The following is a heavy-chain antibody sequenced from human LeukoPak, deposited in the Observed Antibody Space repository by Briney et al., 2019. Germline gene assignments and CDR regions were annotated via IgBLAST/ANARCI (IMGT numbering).Heavy chain of an antibody. CDR3: ARRAGRGYSYGPSYYMDV. CDR2: IYHSGST. Sequence: SETLSLTCAVSGYSISSGYYWGWIRQPPGKGLEWIGSIYHSGSTYYNPSLKSRVTISVDTSKHQFSLKLSSVTAADTAVYYCARRAGRGYSYGPSYYMDVWGKGTTVSVSS. J-gene: IGHJ6*03. CDR1: GYSISSGYY. D-gene: IGHD5-18*01. V-gene: IGHV4-38-2*01.